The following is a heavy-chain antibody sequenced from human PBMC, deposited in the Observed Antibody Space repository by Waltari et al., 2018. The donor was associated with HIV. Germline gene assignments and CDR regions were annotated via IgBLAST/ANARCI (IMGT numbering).Heavy chain of an antibody. J-gene: IGHJ2*01. CDR1: GGSISSSSYY. CDR3: ARFDTPLWYFDL. V-gene: IGHV4-39*01. CDR2: IYYSGST. D-gene: IGHD3-9*01. Sequence: QLQLQESGPGLVKPSETLSLTCTVSGGSISSSSYYWGWIRQPPGKGLEWIGSIYYSGSTYYNPSLKSRVTISVDTSKNQFSLKLSSVTAADTAVYYCARFDTPLWYFDLWGRGTLVTVSS.